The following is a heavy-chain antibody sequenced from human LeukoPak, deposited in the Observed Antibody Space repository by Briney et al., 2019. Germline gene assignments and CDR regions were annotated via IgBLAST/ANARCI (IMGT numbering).Heavy chain of an antibody. V-gene: IGHV4-61*02. CDR3: ATTNTNDFDY. CDR1: GASISSGSYY. CDR2: IFASGST. D-gene: IGHD2-2*01. J-gene: IGHJ4*02. Sequence: PSQTLSLTCTVSGASISSGSYYWNWIRQPAGKGLEWIGRIFASGSTNYNPSLKSRVTISLDTSKNQLSLKLSSVTAADTAVYYCATTNTNDFDYWGQGTLVTVSS.